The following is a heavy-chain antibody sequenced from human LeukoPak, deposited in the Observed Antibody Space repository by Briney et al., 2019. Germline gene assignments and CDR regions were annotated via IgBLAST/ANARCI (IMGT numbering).Heavy chain of an antibody. CDR3: AKGRAIEAFDI. D-gene: IGHD3-22*01. Sequence: GGSLRLSCAASGFTFSSYSMNWVRQAPGKGLEWVSSISSSSSYIYYADSVKGRFTISRGNAKNSLYLQMNSLRAEDTAVYYSAKGRAIEAFDIWGQGTMVTVSS. V-gene: IGHV3-21*01. CDR2: ISSSSSYI. J-gene: IGHJ3*02. CDR1: GFTFSSYS.